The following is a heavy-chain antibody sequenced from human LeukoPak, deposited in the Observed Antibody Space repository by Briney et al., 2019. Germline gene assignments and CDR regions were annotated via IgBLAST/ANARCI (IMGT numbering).Heavy chain of an antibody. CDR3: AFEYSSSVNWFDP. CDR2: INPNSGGT. V-gene: IGHV1-2*02. CDR1: GYTFTGYC. D-gene: IGHD6-6*01. Sequence: ASVKVSCKASGYTFTGYCMHWVRQAPGQGLEWMGWINPNSGGTNYAQKFQGRVTMTRDTSISTAYMELSRLRSDDTAVYYCAFEYSSSVNWFDPWGQGTLVTVSS. J-gene: IGHJ5*02.